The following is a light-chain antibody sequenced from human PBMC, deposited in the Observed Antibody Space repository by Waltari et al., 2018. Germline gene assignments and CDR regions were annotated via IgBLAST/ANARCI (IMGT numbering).Light chain of an antibody. CDR1: QAISNY. Sequence: DIQLTQSPSFLSASVGDRVPITCRASQAISNYLAWYQQKPGKAPNLLISAASTLQRGIPSRFSGSGSGTEFTLTIRGLQPEDFATYYCQQVNNYPLTFGGGTTVEIK. CDR3: QQVNNYPLT. J-gene: IGKJ4*01. CDR2: AAS. V-gene: IGKV1-9*01.